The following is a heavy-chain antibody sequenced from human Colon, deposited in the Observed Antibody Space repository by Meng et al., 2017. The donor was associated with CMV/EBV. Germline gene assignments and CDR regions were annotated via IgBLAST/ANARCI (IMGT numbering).Heavy chain of an antibody. CDR2: INPGDSDT. CDR1: GYSFTNCW. V-gene: IGHV5-51*01. J-gene: IGHJ4*02. CDR3: ARGHDFDY. Sequence: GESLKISCKYFGYSFTNCWIGWVRQMPGKGLEWMGIINPGDSDTQYRASFQGQVTISRDNAKSSLYLQLDSLTAEDTAVYYCARGHDFDYWGQGTLVTVSS.